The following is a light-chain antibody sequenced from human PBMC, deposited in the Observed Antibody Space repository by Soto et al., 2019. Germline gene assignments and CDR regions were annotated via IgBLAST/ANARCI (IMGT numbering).Light chain of an antibody. CDR3: QQLRSYPST. J-gene: IGKJ4*01. V-gene: IGKV1-9*01. Sequence: IPLTQATSSLSASVGERITLTCRASQDIRNYLAWYQQKPGKAPKLLICDASTLYSGVPSRFSGSGSGTDFTLTISGLQPEDFAAYYRQQLRSYPSTFGGGTQVDI. CDR2: DAS. CDR1: QDIRNY.